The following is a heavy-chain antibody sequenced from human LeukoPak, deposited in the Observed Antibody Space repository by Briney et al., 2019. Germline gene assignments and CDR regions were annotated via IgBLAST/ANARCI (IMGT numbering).Heavy chain of an antibody. Sequence: GGSLRLSCAASGFTFSTYWMSWVRHAPGKGLEWLANIKHDGSEKNHVDFVKGRFTISRDNAKNSLFLQMNRLRAADTGVNYCARAHFMTSVPSSLAVDYLGQGNL. J-gene: IGHJ4*02. V-gene: IGHV3-7*04. CDR1: GFTFSTYW. CDR3: ARAHFMTSVPSSLAVDY. D-gene: IGHD4-17*01. CDR2: IKHDGSEK.